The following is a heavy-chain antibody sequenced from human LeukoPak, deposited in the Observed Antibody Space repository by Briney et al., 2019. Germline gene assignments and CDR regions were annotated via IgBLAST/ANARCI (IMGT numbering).Heavy chain of an antibody. CDR1: GFTFDDYT. Sequence: PGGSLRLSCAASGFTFDDYTIHWVRQAPGKGLEWVSLISWNGVSTYYADSVEGRFTISRDNAKNTLYLQMNSLRAEDTAVYYCAGTYYYDSSGYSPRDYWGQGTLVTVSS. CDR3: AGTYYYDSSGYSPRDY. CDR2: ISWNGVST. V-gene: IGHV3-43*01. D-gene: IGHD3-22*01. J-gene: IGHJ4*02.